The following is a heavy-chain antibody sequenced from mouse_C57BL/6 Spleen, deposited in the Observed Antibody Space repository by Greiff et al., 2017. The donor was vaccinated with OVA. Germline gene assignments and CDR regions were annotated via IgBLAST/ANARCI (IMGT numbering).Heavy chain of an antibody. CDR2: INPNNGGT. J-gene: IGHJ2*01. CDR1: GYTFTDYY. CDR3: ARPGPGLFFDY. Sequence: EVQLQQSGPELVKPGASVKISCKASGYTFTDYYMNWVKQSHGKSLEWIGDINPNNGGTSYNQKFKGKATLTVDKSSSTAYMELRSLTSEDSAVYYCARPGPGLFFDYWGQGTTLTVSS. V-gene: IGHV1-26*01. D-gene: IGHD3-1*01.